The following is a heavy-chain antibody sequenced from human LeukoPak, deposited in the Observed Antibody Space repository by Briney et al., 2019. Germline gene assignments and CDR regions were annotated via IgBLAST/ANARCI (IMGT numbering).Heavy chain of an antibody. CDR2: IDASDSYI. J-gene: IGHJ6*01. Sequence: GESRKISCKGSGYSFTSYWISWVRQMPGKGLEWMGRIDASDSYINYSPSFQGHVTISADKSINTAYLQWSSLKASDTAMYFCARRSWGSGSYYEYYYGMDVWGQGTTVTVSS. CDR1: GYSFTSYW. D-gene: IGHD3-10*01. CDR3: ARRSWGSGSYYEYYYGMDV. V-gene: IGHV5-10-1*01.